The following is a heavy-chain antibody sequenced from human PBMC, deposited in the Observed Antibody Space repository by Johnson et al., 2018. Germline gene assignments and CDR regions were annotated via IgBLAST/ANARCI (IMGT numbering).Heavy chain of an antibody. J-gene: IGHJ5*02. V-gene: IGHV4-39*07. Sequence: QVQLQESGPGLVKPSEPLSLTCTVYGGSVSRSTSYWAWIRQPPGGGLEWIGSRDYSGRMYSNPSLRSRVAISVDPSKNQFSLKRSFVTAADTAVYYCASDLLLLRQAATGPFDPWGQGALVIVSS. CDR3: ASDLLLLRQAATGPFDP. CDR2: RDYSGRM. D-gene: IGHD6-13*01. CDR1: GGSVSRSTSY.